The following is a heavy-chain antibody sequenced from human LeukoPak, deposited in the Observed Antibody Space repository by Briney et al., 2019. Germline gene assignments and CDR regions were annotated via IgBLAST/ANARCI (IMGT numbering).Heavy chain of an antibody. CDR1: GGTFSSYA. CDR2: IIPILGIA. J-gene: IGHJ6*02. CDR3: AEDSSMVTTRAPYYYYYLDV. Sequence: ASVKVSFKASGGTFSSYAISWVRQAPGQGLEWMGRIIPILGIANYAQKFQGRVTITADDSTSTAYMELTSLRSEDTAVYYCAEDSSMVTTRAPYYYYYLDVWGQGTTVTVSS. V-gene: IGHV1-69*04. D-gene: IGHD4-17*01.